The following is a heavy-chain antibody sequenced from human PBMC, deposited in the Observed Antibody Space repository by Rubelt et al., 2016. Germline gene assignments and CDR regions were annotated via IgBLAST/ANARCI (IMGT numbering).Heavy chain of an antibody. Sequence: QVHLVQSGAEVKKPGASVTVSCKASGYTFTGYYMHWVRQAPGQGLEWMGRINPNGGATNNAQTFQGRVTRTRDTAISTAYMELGRLRSDDTAGYYCARGGIWGQGTLVAVSS. CDR3: ARGGI. J-gene: IGHJ4*02. CDR1: GYTFTGYY. V-gene: IGHV1-2*06. CDR2: INPNGGAT. D-gene: IGHD1-14*01.